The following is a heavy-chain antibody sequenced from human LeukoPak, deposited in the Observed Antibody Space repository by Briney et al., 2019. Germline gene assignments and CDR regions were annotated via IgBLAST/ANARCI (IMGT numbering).Heavy chain of an antibody. V-gene: IGHV3-53*01. Sequence: GGSLRLSCAASGFTFSGFSMSWVRQSPTKGLEWVSVIYSGGSTYYADSVKGRFTISRDNSKNTLYLQMNSLRAKDTAVYYCAKGYCSGGTCYYFDYWGQGTLVTVSS. CDR2: IYSGGST. CDR3: AKGYCSGGTCYYFDY. J-gene: IGHJ4*02. CDR1: GFTFSGFS. D-gene: IGHD2-15*01.